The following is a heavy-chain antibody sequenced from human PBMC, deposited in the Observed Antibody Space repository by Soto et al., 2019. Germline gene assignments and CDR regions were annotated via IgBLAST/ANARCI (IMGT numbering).Heavy chain of an antibody. CDR3: AGGPSADKVDY. D-gene: IGHD3-3*01. J-gene: IGHJ4*02. Sequence: QVQLQEPGPGLVEPSQTLSLTCTVSGASVRSDYYYWSWIRQPPGRGLEWIGHIYNSGSTYRNPSLKRRVTVSLDTSKNQFSLKLSSVTAADTAVYYCAGGPSADKVDYCGQGTLVTVCS. CDR2: IYNSGST. V-gene: IGHV4-30-4*01. CDR1: GASVRSDYYY.